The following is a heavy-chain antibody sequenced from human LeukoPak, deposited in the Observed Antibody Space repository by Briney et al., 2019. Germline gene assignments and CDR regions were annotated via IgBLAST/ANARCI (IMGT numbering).Heavy chain of an antibody. CDR1: GFSFSVYE. J-gene: IGHJ4*02. CDR3: AGGPQYSGSYGD. CDR2: ISNSGDIR. Sequence: GGSLRLSCVVSGFSFSVYEMAWVRQAPGMGLGWISYISNSGDIRRYADAVKGRFAISRDNAKNSVSLQMNSLRADDTGLYFCAGGPQYSGSYGDWGQGTLVTVSS. D-gene: IGHD1-26*01. V-gene: IGHV3-48*03.